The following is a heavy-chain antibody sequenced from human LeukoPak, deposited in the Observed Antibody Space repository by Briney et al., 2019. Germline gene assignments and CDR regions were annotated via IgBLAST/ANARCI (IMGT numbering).Heavy chain of an antibody. Sequence: GGSLRLSCAGSGFTFTSYAMSWVRQAPGKGLEWVSAISGSGGSTYYADSVKGRFTMSRDNSKNTLYLQMNSLRAEDTAVYYCAKGAYYHGSGRYFDYWGQGTLVTVSS. D-gene: IGHD3-10*01. CDR2: ISGSGGST. CDR1: GFTFTSYA. J-gene: IGHJ4*02. V-gene: IGHV3-23*01. CDR3: AKGAYYHGSGRYFDY.